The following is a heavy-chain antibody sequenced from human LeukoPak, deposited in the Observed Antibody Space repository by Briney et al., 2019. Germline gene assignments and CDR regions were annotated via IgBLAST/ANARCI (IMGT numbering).Heavy chain of an antibody. J-gene: IGHJ4*02. V-gene: IGHV3-23*01. CDR2: ISGSGAST. CDR1: GFTFSTNA. CDR3: AKDVGKWESLHFFDY. Sequence: GGSLRLSCLTSGFTFSTNAMSWVRQAPGKGLEWISGISGSGASTYYADSVTGRSTISRDNSRNTLYPQMNSLRGDDTAVYYCAKDVGKWESLHFFDYWGQGTLVTVSS. D-gene: IGHD1-26*01.